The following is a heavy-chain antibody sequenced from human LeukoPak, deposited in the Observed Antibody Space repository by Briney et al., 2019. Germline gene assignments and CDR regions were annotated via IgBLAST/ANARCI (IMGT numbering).Heavy chain of an antibody. CDR3: VRTNPWDLTYYFDY. V-gene: IGHV4-61*10. Sequence: SETLSLTCTVSGGSISSGSYYWSWIRQPAGKGLEWIGYIFHSGSTNYNPSLKSRVAISVDTSKNQFSLRLTSVTAADTAVYYCVRTNPWDLTYYFDYWGQGTLVTVSS. CDR1: GGSISSGSYY. CDR2: IFHSGST. J-gene: IGHJ4*02. D-gene: IGHD1-14*01.